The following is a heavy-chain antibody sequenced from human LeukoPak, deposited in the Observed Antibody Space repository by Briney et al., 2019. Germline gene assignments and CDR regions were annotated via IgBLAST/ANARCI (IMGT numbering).Heavy chain of an antibody. V-gene: IGHV4-39*07. J-gene: IGHJ4*02. CDR3: AREGAAGTNY. CDR2: INHSGSA. D-gene: IGHD6-13*01. CDR1: GGSISSSSYY. Sequence: SETLSLIYTVSGGSISSSSYYWGWIRQPPGKGLEWIGEINHSGSARYNPSLKSRVTISVDTSKNQFSLKLSSVTAADTAVYYCAREGAAGTNYWGQGTLVTVSS.